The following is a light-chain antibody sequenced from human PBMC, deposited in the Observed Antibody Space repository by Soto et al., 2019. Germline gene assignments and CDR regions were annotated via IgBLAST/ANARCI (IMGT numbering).Light chain of an antibody. CDR1: QNIGRW. CDR2: GAS. Sequence: DIPMTQSPSTVSASIGDRVTITCRASQNIGRWLAWYQQKPGTAPKLLIYGASSLESGVPSRFSGSGSGTGFTLTISSLQPDDFATYHCQQYADNPTFGQGTTVEVK. CDR3: QQYADNPT. V-gene: IGKV1-5*01. J-gene: IGKJ1*01.